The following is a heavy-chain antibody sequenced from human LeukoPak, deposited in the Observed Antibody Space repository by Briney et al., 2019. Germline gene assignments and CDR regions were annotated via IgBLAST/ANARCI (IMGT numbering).Heavy chain of an antibody. J-gene: IGHJ6*04. V-gene: IGHV4-59*13. Sequence: PSETLSLTCTVSGGSLRSYYWSWIRQPPGKRLEWIGYIYFSGNTNYNPSLKSRVTISLDTSKNQFSLKPTSVTAADTAVYYCARDRGGLLVPASQSYYYGLDVWGKGTTVTVSS. CDR3: ARDRGGLLVPASQSYYYGLDV. CDR1: GGSLRSYY. CDR2: IYFSGNT. D-gene: IGHD2-2*01.